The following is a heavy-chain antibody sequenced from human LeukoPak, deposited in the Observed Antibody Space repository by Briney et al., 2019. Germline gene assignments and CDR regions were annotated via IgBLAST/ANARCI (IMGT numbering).Heavy chain of an antibody. D-gene: IGHD3-22*01. CDR3: AKDINPYYYDSSGYPY. Sequence: QSGGSLRLSCAASGFTFDDYAMHWVRQAPGKGLEWVSGISWNSGSIGYADSVKGRFTISRDNAKNSLYLQMNSLRAEDTALYYCAKDINPYYYDSSGYPYWGQGTLVTVSS. J-gene: IGHJ4*02. CDR2: ISWNSGSI. CDR1: GFTFDDYA. V-gene: IGHV3-9*01.